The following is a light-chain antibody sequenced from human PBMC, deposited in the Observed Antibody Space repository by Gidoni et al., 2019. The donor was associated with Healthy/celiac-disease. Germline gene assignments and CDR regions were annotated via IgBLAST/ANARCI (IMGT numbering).Light chain of an antibody. V-gene: IGLV3-25*03. Sequence: SYELTQTPAVSGSRGQTARITCSGDALPKQYAYWYQQKPGQAPVLVIYKDSERPSGIPERFSGSSSGTTVTLTISGVQAEDEADYYCQSADSSGTYVFGTGTKVTVL. CDR2: KDS. J-gene: IGLJ1*01. CDR1: ALPKQY. CDR3: QSADSSGTYV.